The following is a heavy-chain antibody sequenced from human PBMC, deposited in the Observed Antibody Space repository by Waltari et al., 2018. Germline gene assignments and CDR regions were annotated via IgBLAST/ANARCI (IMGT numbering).Heavy chain of an antibody. Sequence: QLQLQESGPGLVKPSETLSLTCTVSGGSISSSSYYWGWLRQPPGKGLEWIGSIYYSGSTYYNPSLKSRVTISVDTSKNQFSLKLSSVTAADTAVYYCARIPLYAGGGWFDPWGQGTLVTVSS. J-gene: IGHJ5*02. CDR3: ARIPLYAGGGWFDP. D-gene: IGHD2-8*01. CDR1: GGSISSSSYY. CDR2: IYYSGST. V-gene: IGHV4-39*07.